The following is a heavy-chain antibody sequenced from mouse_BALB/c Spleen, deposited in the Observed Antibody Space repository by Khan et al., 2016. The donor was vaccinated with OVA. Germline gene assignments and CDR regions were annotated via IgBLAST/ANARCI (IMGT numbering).Heavy chain of an antibody. CDR3: ARGGGAYYKNDGGAMDY. J-gene: IGHJ4*01. CDR1: GYTFTNAG. D-gene: IGHD2-12*01. V-gene: IGHV9-4*02. CDR2: INTHSGVP. Sequence: QIQLVQSGPELKRPGETVRISCKASGYTFTNAGMQWVQKMPGKGLKWIGWINTHSGVPKYAEAFKGRFAFSLDTSATTAYLQITNLKNEDTATXFCARGGGAYYKNDGGAMDYWGQGTSVTVSS.